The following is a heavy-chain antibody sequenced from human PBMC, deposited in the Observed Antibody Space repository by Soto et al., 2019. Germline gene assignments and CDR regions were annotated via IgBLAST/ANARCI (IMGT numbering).Heavy chain of an antibody. CDR3: ARDSRTGCSSTDCYMS. V-gene: IGHV4-4*02. D-gene: IGHD2-2*01. Sequence: PSETLSLTCAVSGDSIISGAWWSLVRQSPGKGLQWIGEIYHSGNTRNNPSLKSRVTMSVDKSNNQFSLNLMSVTAADTATYYCARDSRTGCSSTDCYMSWGRGILVTVSS. CDR1: GDSIISGAW. J-gene: IGHJ5*02. CDR2: IYHSGNT.